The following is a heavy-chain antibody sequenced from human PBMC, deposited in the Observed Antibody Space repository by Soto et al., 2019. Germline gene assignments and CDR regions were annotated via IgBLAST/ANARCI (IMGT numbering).Heavy chain of an antibody. D-gene: IGHD2-2*01. CDR3: AKDQSGTPPANYYYGMDV. CDR1: GFTLSSYA. Sequence: GSLRLSGAASGFTLSSYAMSWVRRAPGKGLEWVSAISGSGGSTHYADSVKGRFTISRDNSKNTLYLQMNSLRAEDTAVYYCAKDQSGTPPANYYYGMDVWGQGTTVTVSS. J-gene: IGHJ6*02. V-gene: IGHV3-23*01. CDR2: ISGSGGST.